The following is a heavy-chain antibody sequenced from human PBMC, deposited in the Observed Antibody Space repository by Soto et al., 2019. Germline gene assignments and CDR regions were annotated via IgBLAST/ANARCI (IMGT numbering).Heavy chain of an antibody. V-gene: IGHV4-34*01. CDR1: GGSFSGYY. J-gene: IGHJ5*02. D-gene: IGHD2-2*01. Sequence: PSETLSLTCAVYGGSFSGYYWSWIRQPPGKGLEWIGEINHSGSTNYNPSLKSRVTISVDTSKNQFSLKLSSVTAADTAVYYCARGGPSRTSWRRQNWFDPWGQGTLVTV. CDR3: ARGGPSRTSWRRQNWFDP. CDR2: INHSGST.